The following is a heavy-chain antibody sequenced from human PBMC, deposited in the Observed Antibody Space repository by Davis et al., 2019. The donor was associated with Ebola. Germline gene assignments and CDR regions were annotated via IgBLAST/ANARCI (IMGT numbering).Heavy chain of an antibody. Sequence: GESLKISCAASGFTFSSYGMHWVRQAPGKGLEWVAVIWYDGSNKYYADSVKGRFTISRDNSKNTLYLQMNSLRAEDTAVYYCARDPEDCSSTSCYLHYMDVWGKGTTVTVSS. CDR3: ARDPEDCSSTSCYLHYMDV. J-gene: IGHJ6*03. CDR1: GFTFSSYG. D-gene: IGHD2-2*01. CDR2: IWYDGSNK. V-gene: IGHV3-33*01.